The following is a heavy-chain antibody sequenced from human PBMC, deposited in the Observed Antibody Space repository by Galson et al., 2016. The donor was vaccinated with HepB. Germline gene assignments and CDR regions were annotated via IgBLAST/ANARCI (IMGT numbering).Heavy chain of an antibody. D-gene: IGHD1-26*01. Sequence: SLRLSCAASGFTFSSYAMSWVRQAPGKGLEWVSAISGSGGSTYYADSVKGRFTISRDNSKNTLYLQMNSLRAEDTAVYYCAKRLVGPTNPSGYNWGQGTLVTVSS. CDR3: AKRLVGPTNPSGYN. CDR2: ISGSGGST. J-gene: IGHJ4*02. CDR1: GFTFSSYA. V-gene: IGHV3-23*01.